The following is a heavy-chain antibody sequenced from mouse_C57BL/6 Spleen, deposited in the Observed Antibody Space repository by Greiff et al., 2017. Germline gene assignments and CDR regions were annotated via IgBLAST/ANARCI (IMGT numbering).Heavy chain of an antibody. J-gene: IGHJ4*01. CDR2: INPNNGGT. V-gene: IGHV1-18*01. CDR3: ARYLMDY. Sequence: EVMLVESGPELVKPGASVQIPCKASGYTFTDYNMDWVKQSHGTSLEWIGDINPNNGGTIYNQKFKGKATFTVDKSSSTAYMELRSLTSEDTAVYYCARYLMDYWGQGTSVTGS. CDR1: GYTFTDYN.